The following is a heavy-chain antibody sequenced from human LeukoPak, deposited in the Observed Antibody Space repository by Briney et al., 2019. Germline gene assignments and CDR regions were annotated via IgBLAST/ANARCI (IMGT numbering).Heavy chain of an antibody. J-gene: IGHJ4*02. CDR3: ARDSAVGSGYHSYYFDY. Sequence: ASVKVSXKASGGTFSSYAISWVRQAPGQGLEWMGGIIPIFGTANYAQKFQGRVTITTDESTSTAYMELSSLRSEDTAVYYCARDSAVGSGYHSYYFDYWGQGTLVTVSS. V-gene: IGHV1-69*05. CDR1: GGTFSSYA. CDR2: IIPIFGTA. D-gene: IGHD5-12*01.